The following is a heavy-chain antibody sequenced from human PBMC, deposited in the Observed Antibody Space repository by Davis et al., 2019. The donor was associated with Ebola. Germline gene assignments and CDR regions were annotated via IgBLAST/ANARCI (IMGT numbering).Heavy chain of an antibody. Sequence: GESLKISCVASGFTFTTYAMSWVRQAPGKGLEWVSRISPSGGSTYYADSVKGRFTISRDNSKNTLYLQMNSLRAEDTAVYYCAKSGAANLYYYYYGMDVWGQGTTVTVSS. CDR3: AKSGAANLYYYYYGMDV. J-gene: IGHJ6*02. CDR1: GFTFTTYA. D-gene: IGHD6-25*01. V-gene: IGHV3-23*01. CDR2: ISPSGGST.